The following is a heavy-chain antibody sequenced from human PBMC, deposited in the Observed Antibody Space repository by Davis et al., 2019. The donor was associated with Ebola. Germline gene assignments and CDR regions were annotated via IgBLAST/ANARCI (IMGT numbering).Heavy chain of an antibody. CDR2: ISAYNGNT. V-gene: IGHV1-18*01. CDR1: GYTFTSYG. D-gene: IGHD4-17*01. Sequence: AASVKVSCKASGYTFTSYGISWVRQAPGQGLEWMGWISAYNGNTNYAQKLQGRVTMTTDTSTSTAYMELRSLRSDDTAVYYCAREAGDYVLYYYGMDVWGQGTTVTVSS. CDR3: AREAGDYVLYYYGMDV. J-gene: IGHJ6*02.